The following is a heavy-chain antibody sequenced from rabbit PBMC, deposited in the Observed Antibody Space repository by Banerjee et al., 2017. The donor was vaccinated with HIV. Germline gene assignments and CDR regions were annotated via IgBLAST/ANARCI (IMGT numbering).Heavy chain of an antibody. V-gene: IGHV1S40*01. CDR1: GFSFGSSYW. D-gene: IGHD4-2*01. CDR3: ARDAGYAGSNL. CDR2: IYAGSSGST. J-gene: IGHJ4*01. Sequence: QSLEESGGDLVKPGASLTLTCTASGFSFGSSYWICWVRQAPGKGLEWIACIYAGSSGSTYYASWAKGRFTISKTSSTTVTLQMTSLTAADTATYFCARDAGYAGSNLWGQWTLVTVS.